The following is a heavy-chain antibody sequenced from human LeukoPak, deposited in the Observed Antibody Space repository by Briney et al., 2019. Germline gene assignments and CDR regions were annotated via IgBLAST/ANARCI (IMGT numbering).Heavy chain of an antibody. CDR3: ARHGTAAAFDY. Sequence: PGRSLRLSYAASGFTFSSYAMHWVRQAPGKGLEWVAVISYDGSNKYYADSVKGRFTISRDNSKNTLYLQMNSLRAEDTAVYYCARHGTAAAFDYWGQGTLVTVSS. V-gene: IGHV3-30*01. CDR1: GFTFSSYA. J-gene: IGHJ4*02. D-gene: IGHD6-13*01. CDR2: ISYDGSNK.